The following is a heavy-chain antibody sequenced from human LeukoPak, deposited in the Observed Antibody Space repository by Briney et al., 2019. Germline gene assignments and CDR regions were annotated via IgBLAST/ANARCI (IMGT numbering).Heavy chain of an antibody. J-gene: IGHJ4*02. CDR1: GGSISSSY. CDR2: ITYSGIT. CDR3: ARASGAFDY. Sequence: SETLSLTCTVSGGSISSSYWSWIRQPPGKGLEWIGYITYSGITNYNPSLKSRVTISLDMSKNQFSLKLNSVTAADTAVYYCARASGAFDYWGQGALVTVAS. V-gene: IGHV4-59*01.